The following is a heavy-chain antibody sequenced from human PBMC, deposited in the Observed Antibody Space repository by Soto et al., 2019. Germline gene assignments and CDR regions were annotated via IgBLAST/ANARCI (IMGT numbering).Heavy chain of an antibody. CDR3: AKDPTRTLRYFDWLTFDY. CDR1: GFTFSSYG. CDR2: ISYDGSNK. D-gene: IGHD3-9*01. V-gene: IGHV3-30*18. J-gene: IGHJ4*02. Sequence: GGSLRLSCAASGFTFSSYGMHWFRQAPGKGLEWVAVISYDGSNKYYADSVKGRFTISRDNSKNTLYLQMNSLRAEDTAVYYCAKDPTRTLRYFDWLTFDYWGQGTLVTVSS.